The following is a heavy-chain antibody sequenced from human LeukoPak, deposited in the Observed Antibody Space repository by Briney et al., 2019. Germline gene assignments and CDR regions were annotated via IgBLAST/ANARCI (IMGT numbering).Heavy chain of an antibody. D-gene: IGHD6-13*01. Sequence: ASVKVSCKASGYTFTGYYMHWVRQAPGQGLEWMGWINPNSGGTNYAQKFQGRVTMTRDTSISTAYMELSRLRSDDTAVYYCARILTRIAAAANSDYWGQGTLVTVSS. CDR2: INPNSGGT. J-gene: IGHJ4*02. V-gene: IGHV1-2*02. CDR1: GYTFTGYY. CDR3: ARILTRIAAAANSDY.